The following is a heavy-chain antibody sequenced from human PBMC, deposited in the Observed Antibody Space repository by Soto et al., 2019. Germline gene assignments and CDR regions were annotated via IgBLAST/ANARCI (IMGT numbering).Heavy chain of an antibody. CDR2: IIPIFGTA. D-gene: IGHD1-26*01. J-gene: IGHJ3*02. CDR3: ARDRSGSYRDDAFDI. Sequence: SVKVSCKASGYTFSSYAISWVRQAPGQGLEWMGGIIPIFGTANYAQKFQGRVTITADESTSTAYMELSSLRSEDTAVYYCARDRSGSYRDDAFDIWGQGTMVTVSS. V-gene: IGHV1-69*13. CDR1: GYTFSSYA.